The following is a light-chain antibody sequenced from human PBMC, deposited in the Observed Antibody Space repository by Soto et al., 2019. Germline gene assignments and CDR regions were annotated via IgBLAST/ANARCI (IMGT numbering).Light chain of an antibody. CDR3: SSYTSSSLYV. V-gene: IGLV2-11*01. CDR1: SSDVGGYND. CDR2: DVS. Sequence: QSALTQPRSVSGSPGQSVTISCTGTSSDVGGYNDVSWYQQHPGKAPKLMIYDVSKRPSGVPDRFSGSKSGNTASLTISGLQAEDEADYYCSSYTSSSLYVFGTGTKVTVL. J-gene: IGLJ1*01.